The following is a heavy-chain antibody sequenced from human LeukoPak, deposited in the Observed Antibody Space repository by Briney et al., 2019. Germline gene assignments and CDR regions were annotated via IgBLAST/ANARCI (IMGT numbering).Heavy chain of an antibody. CDR1: GYTFTSYG. CDR3: ARDRGAPTAMVAIY. CDR2: ISAYNGNT. V-gene: IGHV1-18*01. Sequence: ASVKVSCKSSGYTFTSYGISWVRQAPGQGLEWMGWISAYNGNTNYAQKLQGRVTMTTDTSTSTAYMELRSLRSDDTAVYYCARDRGAPTAMVAIYWGQGTLVTVSS. J-gene: IGHJ4*02. D-gene: IGHD5-18*01.